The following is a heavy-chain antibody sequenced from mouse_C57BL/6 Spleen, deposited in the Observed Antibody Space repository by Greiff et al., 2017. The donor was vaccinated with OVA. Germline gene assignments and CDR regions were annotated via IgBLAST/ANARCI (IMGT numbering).Heavy chain of an antibody. CDR2: IDPSDSYT. J-gene: IGHJ4*01. V-gene: IGHV1-50*01. D-gene: IGHD1-1*01. Sequence: QVQLQQPGAELVKPGASVKLSCKASGYTFTSYWMQWVKQRPGQGLEWIGEIDPSDSYTNYNQKFKGKATLTVETSSSTAYMPRSSLTSEDSAVYDCARKGIYYYGSSYVSYAMDYWGQGTSVTVSS. CDR3: ARKGIYYYGSSYVSYAMDY. CDR1: GYTFTSYW.